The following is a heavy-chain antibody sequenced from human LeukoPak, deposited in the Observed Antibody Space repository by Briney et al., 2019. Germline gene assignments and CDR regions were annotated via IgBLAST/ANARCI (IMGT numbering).Heavy chain of an antibody. J-gene: IGHJ5*02. CDR3: ARVGPEYCINDNGLCVGAWFDP. V-gene: IGHV1-18*01. Sequence: ASVKVSCKASGYTFTNYAIIWVRQATGQGLEWMGWISDYSGNTNYAQKFQGRVTMTTDTSTSTAYMELRSLRSDDTAVFYCARVGPEYCINDNGLCVGAWFDPWGQGTLVTVSS. CDR1: GYTFTNYA. CDR2: ISDYSGNT. D-gene: IGHD2-8*01.